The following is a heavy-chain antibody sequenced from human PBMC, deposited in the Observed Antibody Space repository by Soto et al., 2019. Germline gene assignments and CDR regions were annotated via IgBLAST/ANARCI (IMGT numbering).Heavy chain of an antibody. V-gene: IGHV5-51*01. J-gene: IGHJ4*02. CDR2: IYSGDSQT. D-gene: IGHD2-2*01. CDR3: ARHYQGFEY. Sequence: PGESLKISCKDSGYSLTSNWISWVRQMPGKGLEWMGVIYSGDSQTKYSPSFQGQVTISDDKSINTAYLQWSSLKASDTAMYYCARHYQGFEYWGQGTLLTVSS. CDR1: GYSLTSNW.